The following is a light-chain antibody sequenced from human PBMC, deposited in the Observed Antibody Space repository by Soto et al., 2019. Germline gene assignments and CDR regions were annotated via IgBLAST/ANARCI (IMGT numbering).Light chain of an antibody. J-gene: IGKJ2*01. CDR1: QSVSNW. CDR3: QQYSSYSPYT. V-gene: IGKV1-5*01. CDR2: DAS. Sequence: DIQMTQSPSTLSASVGDRVTITCRASQSVSNWLAWYQQKPGKAPKLLMYDASSLESGVPSRFSGSGSGTEFTLTISSLQPDDFATYYCQQYSSYSPYTLGQGTKLEIK.